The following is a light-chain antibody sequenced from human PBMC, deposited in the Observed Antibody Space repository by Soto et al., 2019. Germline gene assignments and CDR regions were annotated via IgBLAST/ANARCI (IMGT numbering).Light chain of an antibody. CDR1: QSVGTK. CDR2: GAS. CDR3: QQYNNWPPIT. J-gene: IGKJ5*01. Sequence: EVLMTQSPATLSLSPGERATLSCRASQSVGTKLAWYQQKAGQPPRLLIYGASTRGTGIPARFSGSGSGTEFTLTISSLQSEDFAVYYCQQYNNWPPITFGQGTRLEIK. V-gene: IGKV3-15*01.